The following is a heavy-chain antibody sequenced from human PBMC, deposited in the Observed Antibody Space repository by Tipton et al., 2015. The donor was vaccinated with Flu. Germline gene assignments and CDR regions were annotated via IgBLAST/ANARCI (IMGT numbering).Heavy chain of an antibody. J-gene: IGHJ5*02. V-gene: IGHV3-23*01. CDR2: ISGSGGST. CDR3: AKDRGPLNWFDP. Sequence: CAASGFTFSSYAMSWVRQAPGKGLEWVSAISGSGGSTYYADSVKGRFTISRDNSKNTLYLQMYSLRAEDTAVYYCAKDRGPLNWFDPWGQGTLVTVSS. D-gene: IGHD3-10*01. CDR1: GFTFSSYA.